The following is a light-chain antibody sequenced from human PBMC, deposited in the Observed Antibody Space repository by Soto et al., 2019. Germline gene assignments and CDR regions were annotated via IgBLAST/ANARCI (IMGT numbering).Light chain of an antibody. CDR1: QSVSSK. V-gene: IGKV3-15*01. Sequence: EIVMTQSPATLSVSPGERATLSCRASQSVSSKLAWYQQKPGQAPRLLIYGASTRATGIPARFSGSGSGTEFTLTISSLQSEDFAVYYCQQYNNWPEWTFGQGTKVEIK. CDR2: GAS. J-gene: IGKJ1*01. CDR3: QQYNNWPEWT.